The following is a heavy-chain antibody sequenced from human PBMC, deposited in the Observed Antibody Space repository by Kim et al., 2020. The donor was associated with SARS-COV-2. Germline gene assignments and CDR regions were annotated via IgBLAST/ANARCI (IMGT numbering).Heavy chain of an antibody. CDR2: ISGSGGST. CDR3: AKDRGDYYDSSGLGSSDDAFDI. Sequence: GGSLRLSCAASGFTFSSYAMSWVRQAPGKGLEWVSAISGSGGSTYYADSVKGRFTISRDNSKNTLYLQMNSLRAEDTAVYYCAKDRGDYYDSSGLGSSDDAFDIWGQGTMVTVSS. D-gene: IGHD3-22*01. J-gene: IGHJ3*02. CDR1: GFTFSSYA. V-gene: IGHV3-23*01.